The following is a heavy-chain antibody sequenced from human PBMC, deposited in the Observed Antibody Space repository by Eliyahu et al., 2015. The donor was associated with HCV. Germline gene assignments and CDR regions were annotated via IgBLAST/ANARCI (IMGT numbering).Heavy chain of an antibody. D-gene: IGHD4-11*01. CDR1: GGSFSGYY. V-gene: IGHV4-34*01. J-gene: IGHJ6*02. CDR3: ARDDYTTYYYYGMDV. CDR2: INHSGST. Sequence: QVQLQQWGAGLLKPSETLSLTCAVYGGSFSGYYWSWIRQPPGKGLEWIGEINHSGSTNYNPSLKSRVTISVDTSKNQFSLKLSSVTAADTAVYYCARDDYTTYYYYGMDVWGQGTTVTVSS.